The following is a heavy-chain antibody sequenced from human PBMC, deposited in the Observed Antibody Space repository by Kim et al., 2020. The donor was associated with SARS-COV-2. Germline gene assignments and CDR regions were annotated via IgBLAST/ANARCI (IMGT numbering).Heavy chain of an antibody. J-gene: IGHJ4*02. CDR2: IKQDGSEK. CDR3: ARDGRAGTLTLLINPFDY. Sequence: GGSLRLSCAASGFTFSSYWMSWVRQAPGKGLEWVANIKQDGSEKYYVDSVKGRFTISRDNAKNSLYLQMNSLRAEDTAVYYCARDGRAGTLTLLINPFDYWGQGTLVTVSS. CDR1: GFTFSSYW. V-gene: IGHV3-7*03. D-gene: IGHD6-13*01.